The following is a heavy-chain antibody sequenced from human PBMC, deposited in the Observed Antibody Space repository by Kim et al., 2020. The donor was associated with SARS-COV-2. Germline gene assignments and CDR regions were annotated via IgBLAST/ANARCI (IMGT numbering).Heavy chain of an antibody. J-gene: IGHJ4*02. Sequence: SRVTMSVDTSKNQFSLKLSSVTAADTAVYYCARDRPDRYSGSYSVGVIDYWGQGTLVTVSS. D-gene: IGHD1-26*01. CDR3: ARDRPDRYSGSYSVGVIDY. V-gene: IGHV4-4*06.